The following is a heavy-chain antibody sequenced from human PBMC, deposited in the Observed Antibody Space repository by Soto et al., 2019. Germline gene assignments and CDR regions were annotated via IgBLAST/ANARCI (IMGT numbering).Heavy chain of an antibody. CDR3: TRALFLGSRPYYMDV. D-gene: IGHD3-16*01. CDR2: IRSKAYGGTT. V-gene: IGHV3-49*03. J-gene: IGHJ6*03. Sequence: PGGSLRLSCTASGVTICDYAMGWLRQAPGKGLDWVGFIRSKAYGGTTEYAASVRGRFTISTDDSKSIAYLQMNSLKTEDTAVYYCTRALFLGSRPYYMDVWGKGTTVTVSS. CDR1: GVTICDYA.